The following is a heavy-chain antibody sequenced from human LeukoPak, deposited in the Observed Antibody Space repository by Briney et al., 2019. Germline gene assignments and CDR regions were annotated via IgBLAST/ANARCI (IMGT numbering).Heavy chain of an antibody. V-gene: IGHV3-23*01. CDR2: ISGSGGST. D-gene: IGHD6-19*01. CDR1: GFTFSSYA. CDR3: ARSGAKWLVRTHDY. Sequence: GSLRLSCAASGFTFSSYAMSWVRQAPGKGLEWVSAISGSGGSTYYADSVKGRFAISRDNSKNTLYLQMNSLRAEDTAVYYCARSGAKWLVRTHDYWGQGTLVTVSS. J-gene: IGHJ4*02.